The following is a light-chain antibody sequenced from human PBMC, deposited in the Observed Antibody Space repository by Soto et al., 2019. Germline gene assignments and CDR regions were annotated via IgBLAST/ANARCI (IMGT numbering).Light chain of an antibody. CDR1: QSVSSN. J-gene: IGKJ1*01. V-gene: IGKV3-15*01. CDR3: QLYDDSSLT. CDR2: GAF. Sequence: EIVITQSPGTLSVSPGERVTLSCRASQSVSSNLAWYQQKPGQAPSLLIYGAFTRATGIPARFSGTGSGTEFTLTISSLESEDFAVYYCQLYDDSSLTFGQGTKVDIK.